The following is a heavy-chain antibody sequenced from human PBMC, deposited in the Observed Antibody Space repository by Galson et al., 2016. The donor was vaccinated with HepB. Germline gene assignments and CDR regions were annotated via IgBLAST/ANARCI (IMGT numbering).Heavy chain of an antibody. V-gene: IGHV3-11*06. CDR1: GFTFSDFY. D-gene: IGHD3-3*01. CDR3: ARRDSSPDY. CDR2: ISDNGLRT. J-gene: IGHJ4*02. Sequence: SLRLSCAASGFTFSDFYMSWIRQAPRKGLEWVAFISDNGLRTNYGQSVEGRFTISRDNARDSLYLQMNTLGVDDTAVYYCARRDSSPDYWGQGTLVTVSS.